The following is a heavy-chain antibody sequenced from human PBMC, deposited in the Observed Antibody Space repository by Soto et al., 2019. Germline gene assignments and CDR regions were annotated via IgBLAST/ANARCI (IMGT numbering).Heavy chain of an antibody. Sequence: SETLSLTCTVSGGSISSSTYYWGWIRQSPGKGLEWIGSIFYSGSTYFNPSFKSRVTISVDTSKNQFSLRLSSVTAADTAVYYCATLPPRIVVTLLPIPSWGQGIQVTVSS. D-gene: IGHD2-21*01. CDR1: GGSISSSTYY. V-gene: IGHV4-39*01. J-gene: IGHJ5*02. CDR2: IFYSGST. CDR3: ATLPPRIVVTLLPIPS.